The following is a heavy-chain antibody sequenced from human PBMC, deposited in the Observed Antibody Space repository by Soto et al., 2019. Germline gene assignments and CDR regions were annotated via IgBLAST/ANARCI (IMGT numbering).Heavy chain of an antibody. CDR3: TRQKDTYYYGSGMNWFDP. D-gene: IGHD3-10*01. CDR1: GFTFSGSA. V-gene: IGHV3-73*01. CDR2: IRSKAKSYAT. J-gene: IGHJ5*02. Sequence: GGSLRLSCAASGFTFSGSAMHWVRQASGKGLEWVGRIRSKAKSYATRYAASGKGGFTISRDDSKKTAYLQMNSLKTEDTAVYYCTRQKDTYYYGSGMNWFDPWGQGTLVTVSS.